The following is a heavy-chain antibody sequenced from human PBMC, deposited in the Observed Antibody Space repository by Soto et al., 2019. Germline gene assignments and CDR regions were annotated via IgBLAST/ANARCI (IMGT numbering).Heavy chain of an antibody. CDR2: ISYDGSNK. V-gene: IGHV3-30-3*01. CDR1: GFTFSSYA. D-gene: IGHD3-10*01. CDR3: ARDRVYYYGSGSYYIRHYYYGMDV. Sequence: QVQLVESGGGVVQPGRSLRLSCAASGFTFSSYAMHWVRQAPGKGLEWVAVISYDGSNKYYADSVKGRFTISRDNSKNTLYLQMNSLRAEDTAVYYCARDRVYYYGSGSYYIRHYYYGMDVWGQGTTVTVSS. J-gene: IGHJ6*02.